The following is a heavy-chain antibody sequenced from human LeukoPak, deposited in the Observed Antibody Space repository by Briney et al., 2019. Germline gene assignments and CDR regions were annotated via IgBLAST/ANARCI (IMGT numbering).Heavy chain of an antibody. J-gene: IGHJ4*02. CDR3: ASGQDTGMAQGY. CDR1: GGSFSGYY. Sequence: SETLSLTCAVYGGSFSGYYWSWIRQPPGKGLEWIGEINHSGSTNYNPSLKSRVTISVDTSKNQFSLKLSSVTAADTAVYYCASGQDTGMAQGYWGQGTLVTVSS. V-gene: IGHV4-34*01. D-gene: IGHD5-18*01. CDR2: INHSGST.